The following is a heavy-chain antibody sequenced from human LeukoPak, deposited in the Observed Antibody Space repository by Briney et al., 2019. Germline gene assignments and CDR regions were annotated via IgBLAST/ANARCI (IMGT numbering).Heavy chain of an antibody. D-gene: IGHD3-22*01. CDR3: ARVRYYYDSSGYYVSQFDY. CDR1: GGSISSYY. V-gene: IGHV4-59*01. Sequence: PSETLSLTCTVSGGSISSYYWSWIRQPPGKGLEWIGYIYSSGSTNYNPSLKSRVTISVDTSKNQFSLKLSSVTAADTAVYYCARVRYYYDSSGYYVSQFDYWGQGTLVTVSS. J-gene: IGHJ4*02. CDR2: IYSSGST.